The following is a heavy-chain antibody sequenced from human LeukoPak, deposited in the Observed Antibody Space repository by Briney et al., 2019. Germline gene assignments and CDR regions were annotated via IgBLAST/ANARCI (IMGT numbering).Heavy chain of an antibody. CDR2: IYTSGST. CDR3: AREVRYYYDSSGYQDFDY. V-gene: IGHV4-61*02. J-gene: IGHJ4*02. D-gene: IGHD3-22*01. CDR1: GGSISSGSYY. Sequence: SETLPLTCTVSGGSISSGSYYWSWIRQPAGKGLEWIGRIYTSGSTNYNPSLKSRVTISVDTSKNQFSLKLSSVTAADTAVYYCAREVRYYYDSSGYQDFDYWGQGTLVTVSS.